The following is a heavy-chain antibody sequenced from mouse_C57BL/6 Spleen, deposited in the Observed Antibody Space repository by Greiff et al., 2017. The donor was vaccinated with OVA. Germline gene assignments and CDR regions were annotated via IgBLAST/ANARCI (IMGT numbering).Heavy chain of an antibody. CDR2: ISSGSSTI. CDR1: GFTFSDYG. D-gene: IGHD1-1*01. V-gene: IGHV5-17*01. Sequence: DVHLVESGGGLVKPGGSLKLSCAASGFTFSDYGMHWVRQAPEKGLEWVAYISSGSSTIYYADTVKGRFTISRDNAKNTLFLQMTSLRSEDTAMYYCARLATTVVATYYFDYWGQGTTLTVSS. J-gene: IGHJ2*01. CDR3: ARLATTVVATYYFDY.